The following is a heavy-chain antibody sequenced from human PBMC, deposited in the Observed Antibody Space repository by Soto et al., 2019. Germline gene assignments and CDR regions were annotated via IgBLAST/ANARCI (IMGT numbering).Heavy chain of an antibody. CDR3: ARGGPPYDFWSGYPTLFSYYFDY. D-gene: IGHD3-3*01. CDR2: ISAYNGNT. J-gene: IGHJ4*02. Sequence: GSVKVSCKASGYTFTSYGISWVRQAPGQGLEGMGWISAYNGNTNYAQKLQGRVTMTTDTSTSTAYMELRSLRSDDTAVYYCARGGPPYDFWSGYPTLFSYYFDYWGQGTLVTVSS. CDR1: GYTFTSYG. V-gene: IGHV1-18*04.